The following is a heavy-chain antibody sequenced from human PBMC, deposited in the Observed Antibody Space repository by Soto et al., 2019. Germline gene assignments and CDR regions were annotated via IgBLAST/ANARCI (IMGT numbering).Heavy chain of an antibody. CDR3: AKDPSTGYADH. Sequence: GSLRLSCAASAFMFSSYAMSWVRQAPGKGLEWVSTISVGGGNTHYADSVKGRFTISRDNAKNTLYLQMNSLRGEDTAVYYCAKDPSTGYADHWGQGTLVTVSS. CDR2: ISVGGGNT. CDR1: AFMFSSYA. J-gene: IGHJ1*01. V-gene: IGHV3-23*01. D-gene: IGHD3-9*01.